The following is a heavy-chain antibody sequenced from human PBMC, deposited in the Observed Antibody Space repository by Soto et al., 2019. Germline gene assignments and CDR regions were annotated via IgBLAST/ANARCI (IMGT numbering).Heavy chain of an antibody. CDR2: MSFDGSIK. CDR3: ARGRGARFLEWLKRYYYYGMDV. Sequence: QVQLVESGGGVVQPGRSLRLSCAASGFIFSSYGMNWVRQAPGKGLEWVAVMSFDGSIKYYADSVKGRFTISRDNSKNTLYLQMNSLRAEDTAVYYCARGRGARFLEWLKRYYYYGMDVWGQGTTVTVSS. J-gene: IGHJ6*02. V-gene: IGHV3-30*03. D-gene: IGHD3-3*01. CDR1: GFIFSSYG.